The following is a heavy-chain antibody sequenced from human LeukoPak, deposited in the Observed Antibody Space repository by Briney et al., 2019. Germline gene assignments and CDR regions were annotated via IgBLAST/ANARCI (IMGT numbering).Heavy chain of an antibody. Sequence: GGSLRLSCAASGFTFSSYAMSWVRQAPGKGLEWVSAISGSGGSTYYADSVKGRSTISRDNSKNTLYLQMNSLRAEDTAVYYCAKDRMRSSAGKDFQHWGQGTLVTVSS. J-gene: IGHJ1*01. V-gene: IGHV3-23*01. CDR1: GFTFSSYA. CDR3: AKDRMRSSAGKDFQH. D-gene: IGHD6-13*01. CDR2: ISGSGGST.